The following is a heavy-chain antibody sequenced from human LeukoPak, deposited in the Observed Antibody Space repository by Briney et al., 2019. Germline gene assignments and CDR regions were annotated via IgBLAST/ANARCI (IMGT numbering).Heavy chain of an antibody. Sequence: GGSLRLSCAASGFTFSSYAMSWVRQAPGKGLEWVSAISGSGGSTYYADSVKGRFTISRDNSKNTLYLQMNSLRAEDTAVYYCAKDVDTAMVSLIRYFDYWGQGTLVTVSP. CDR1: GFTFSSYA. J-gene: IGHJ4*02. D-gene: IGHD5-18*01. V-gene: IGHV3-23*01. CDR3: AKDVDTAMVSLIRYFDY. CDR2: ISGSGGST.